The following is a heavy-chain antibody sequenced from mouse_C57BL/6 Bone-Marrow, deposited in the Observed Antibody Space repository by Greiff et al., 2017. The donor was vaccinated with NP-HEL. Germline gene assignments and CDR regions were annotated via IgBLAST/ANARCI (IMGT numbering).Heavy chain of an antibody. CDR2: INPNNGGT. V-gene: IGHV1-26*01. CDR1: GYTFTDYY. Sequence: VQLQQSGPELVKPGASVKISCKASGYTFTDYYMNWVKQSHGKSLEWIGDINPNNGGTSYNQKFKGKATLTVDKSSSTAYMELRSLTSEDSAVYYCARIYYDPYYAMDYWGQGTSVTVSS. D-gene: IGHD2-4*01. CDR3: ARIYYDPYYAMDY. J-gene: IGHJ4*01.